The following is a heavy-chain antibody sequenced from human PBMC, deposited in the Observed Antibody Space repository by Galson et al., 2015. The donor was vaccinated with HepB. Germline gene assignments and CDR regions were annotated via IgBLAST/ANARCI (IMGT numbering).Heavy chain of an antibody. J-gene: IGHJ4*02. V-gene: IGHV3-33*01. D-gene: IGHD3-22*01. Sequence: SLRLSCAASGFTFSSYGMHWVRQAPGKGLEWVAVIWYDGSNKYYADSVKGRFTISRDNSKNTLYLQMNSLRAEDTAVYYCASGDYYYDSSGYSGFDYWGQGTLVTVSS. CDR3: ASGDYYYDSSGYSGFDY. CDR2: IWYDGSNK. CDR1: GFTFSSYG.